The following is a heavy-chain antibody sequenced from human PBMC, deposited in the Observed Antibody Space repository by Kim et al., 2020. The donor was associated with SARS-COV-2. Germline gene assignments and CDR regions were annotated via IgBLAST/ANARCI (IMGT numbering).Heavy chain of an antibody. CDR3: ARGGQQLDEEMYYFDY. J-gene: IGHJ4*02. CDR1: GGSISSYY. D-gene: IGHD6-13*01. CDR2: IYTSGST. V-gene: IGHV4-4*07. Sequence: SETLSLTCTVSGGSISSYYWSWIRQPAGKGLEWIGRIYTSGSTNYNPSLKSRVTMSVDTSKNQFSLKLSSVTAADTAVYYCARGGQQLDEEMYYFDYWGQGTLVTVSS.